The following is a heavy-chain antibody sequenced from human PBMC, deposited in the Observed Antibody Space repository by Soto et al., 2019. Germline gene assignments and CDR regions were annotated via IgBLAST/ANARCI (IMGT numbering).Heavy chain of an antibody. J-gene: IGHJ6*02. Sequence: EVQLVETGGGLIQPGGSLRLSCLASGFSVTTHYIIWVRQPPGKGLEWVSTTFTGGSTHYADSVKGRFSISRDNSKNTVYLQMNNLRVEDTAVYYCATKPPSSIQGWAFGMDVWGQGTTVSVSS. CDR1: GFSVTTHY. CDR3: ATKPPSSIQGWAFGMDV. D-gene: IGHD1-26*01. V-gene: IGHV3-53*02. CDR2: TFTGGST.